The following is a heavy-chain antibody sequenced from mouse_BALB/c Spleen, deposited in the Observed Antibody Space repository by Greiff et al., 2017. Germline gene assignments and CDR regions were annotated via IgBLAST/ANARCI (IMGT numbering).Heavy chain of an antibody. CDR2: IDPANGNT. CDR3: ARAYYVWYFDV. J-gene: IGHJ1*01. D-gene: IGHD1-1*01. Sequence: VQLQQSGAELVKPGASVELSCTASGFNIKDTYMHWVKQRPEQGLEWIGRIDPANGNTKYDPKFQGKATITADTSSNTAYLQLSSLTSEDTAVYYCARAYYVWYFDVWGAGTTVTVSS. V-gene: IGHV14-3*02. CDR1: GFNIKDTY.